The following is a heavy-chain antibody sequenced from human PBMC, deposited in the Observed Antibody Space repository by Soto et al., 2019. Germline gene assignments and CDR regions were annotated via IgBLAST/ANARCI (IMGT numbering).Heavy chain of an antibody. J-gene: IGHJ4*02. CDR1: GGTFSSYA. CDR3: ARGGYCSSTSCYYPFDY. CDR2: IIPIFGTA. V-gene: IGHV1-69*01. Sequence: QVQLVQSGAEVKKPGSSVKVSCKASGGTFSSYAISWVRQAPGQGLEWMGGIIPIFGTANYAQKFQGRVTITADESTSTAYMELSSLISEDTAVYYCARGGYCSSTSCYYPFDYWGQGTLVTVSS. D-gene: IGHD2-2*01.